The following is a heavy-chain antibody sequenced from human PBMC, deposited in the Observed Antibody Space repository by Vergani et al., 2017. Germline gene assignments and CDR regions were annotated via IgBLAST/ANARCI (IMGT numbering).Heavy chain of an antibody. V-gene: IGHV3-48*01. Sequence: EVQLVESGGGLVQPGGSLRLSCAASGFTFSSYSMNWVRQAPWKGLEWVSYISSSSSTIYYADSVKGRFTISRDNAKNSLYLQMNSLRAEDTAVYYCARAYYYGSGSYYRNAFDIWGQGTMVTVSS. CDR3: ARAYYYGSGSYYRNAFDI. D-gene: IGHD3-10*01. CDR2: ISSSSSTI. CDR1: GFTFSSYS. J-gene: IGHJ3*02.